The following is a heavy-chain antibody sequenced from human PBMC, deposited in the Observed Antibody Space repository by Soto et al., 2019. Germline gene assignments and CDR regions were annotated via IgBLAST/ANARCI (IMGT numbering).Heavy chain of an antibody. CDR1: GFTFRDYA. CDR2: LLRSGSSA. V-gene: IGHV3-23*01. J-gene: IGHJ5*02. CDR3: AKDAISGDGIWLMDS. Sequence: GGSLRLSSAASGFTFRDYAMTWARQSPGKGLEWVSSLLRSGSSAYYADSVRGRFTISSDTSANSLYLQMDNLRAEDTAIYYCAKDAISGDGIWLMDSWGQGTVVTVSS. D-gene: IGHD4-17*01.